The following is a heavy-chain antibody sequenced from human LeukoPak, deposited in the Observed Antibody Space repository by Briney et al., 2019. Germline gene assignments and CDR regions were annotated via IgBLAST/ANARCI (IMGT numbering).Heavy chain of an antibody. CDR3: SRIYYGGNSGYHFDY. Sequence: GGCLRLSCSASGFNFNYFAMSWIRQAPGKRREWVSTIGDSGSGGSYADSVRGRFTISRDNSKNMVYFQSHSLEGDDSAFFYFSRIYYGGNSGYHFDYWVQGTLVTVSS. CDR1: GFNFNYFA. D-gene: IGHD4-23*01. CDR2: IGDSGSGG. V-gene: IGHV3-23*01. J-gene: IGHJ4*02.